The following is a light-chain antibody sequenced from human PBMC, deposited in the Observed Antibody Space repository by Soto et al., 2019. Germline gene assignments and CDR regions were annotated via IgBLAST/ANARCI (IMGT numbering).Light chain of an antibody. Sequence: EIVLTQSPGTLSLSPGERATLSCRASQSVSGSYLAWYQQKPGQAPRLLIYGVSSRATGIPDRFSGSGSGTDFTLTISRLEPEDFAVYYCQQYGSSLYTFGQGTKLEIK. CDR3: QQYGSSLYT. CDR1: QSVSGSY. J-gene: IGKJ2*01. CDR2: GVS. V-gene: IGKV3-20*01.